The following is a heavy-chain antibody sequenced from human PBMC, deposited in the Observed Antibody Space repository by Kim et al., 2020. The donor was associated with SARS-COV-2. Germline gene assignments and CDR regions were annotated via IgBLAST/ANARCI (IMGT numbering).Heavy chain of an antibody. J-gene: IGHJ5*02. V-gene: IGHV4-39*01. CDR1: GGSISSSSYY. CDR2: IYYSGST. Sequence: SETLSLTCTVSGGSISSSSYYWGWIRQHPGKGLEWIGSIYYSGSTYYNPSLKSRVTISVDTSKNQFSLKLSSVTAADTAVYYCARSWVTPKWFDPWGQGTLVTVSS. CDR3: ARSWVTPKWFDP. D-gene: IGHD2-21*02.